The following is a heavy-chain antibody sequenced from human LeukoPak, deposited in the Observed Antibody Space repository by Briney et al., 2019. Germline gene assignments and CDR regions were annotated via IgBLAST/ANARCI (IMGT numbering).Heavy chain of an antibody. CDR1: GFTFGSYW. D-gene: IGHD3-10*01. CDR3: ARDGSGSYYKAWFDP. V-gene: IGHV3-7*01. Sequence: GGSLRLSCAASGFTFGSYWMSWVRQAPGKGLEWVANIKQDGSEKYYVDSVKGRFTISRDNAKNSLYLQMNSLRAEDTAVYYCARDGSGSYYKAWFDPWGQGTLVTVSS. CDR2: IKQDGSEK. J-gene: IGHJ5*02.